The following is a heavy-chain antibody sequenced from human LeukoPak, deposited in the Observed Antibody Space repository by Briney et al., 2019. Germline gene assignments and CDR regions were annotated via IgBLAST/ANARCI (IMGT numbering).Heavy chain of an antibody. CDR1: GFTFSNAW. Sequence: GGSLRLSCAASGFTFSNAWMNWVRQAPGKGLEWVGSIKSKTDGGTTDYAAPVKGRFTISRDDSKNTLYLQMNSLKTEDTAVYYCTTYNTRYWGQGTLVTVSS. V-gene: IGHV3-15*07. CDR3: TTYNTRY. J-gene: IGHJ4*02. CDR2: IKSKTDGGTT. D-gene: IGHD3-3*01.